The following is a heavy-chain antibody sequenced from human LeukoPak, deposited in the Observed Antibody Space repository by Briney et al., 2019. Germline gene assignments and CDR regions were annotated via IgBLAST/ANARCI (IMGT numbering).Heavy chain of an antibody. D-gene: IGHD6-19*01. CDR3: ARDPLTTSSGWPPLYYFDY. J-gene: IGHJ4*02. CDR1: GYTFTGFY. V-gene: IGHV1-2*02. Sequence: LCASENVYCKASGYTFTGFYMQWVRQAPGQGLEWMGWINPNSGGTNYAQKFQGRVTMTRDTSISTAYMELSRLRSDDTAVYYCARDPLTTSSGWPPLYYFDYWGQGTLVTVSS. CDR2: INPNSGGT.